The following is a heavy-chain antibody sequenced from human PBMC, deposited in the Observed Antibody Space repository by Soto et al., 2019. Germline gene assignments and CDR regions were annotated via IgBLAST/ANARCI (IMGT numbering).Heavy chain of an antibody. CDR1: GGSFSGYY. J-gene: IGHJ6*02. CDR2: INHSGST. V-gene: IGHV4-34*01. CDR3: ARGKLSRLAAAGTRVPGMDV. Sequence: SETLSLTCSVYGGSFSGYYWSWIRQPPGKGLEWIGEINHSGSTNYNPSLKSRVTISVDTSKNQFSLKLSSVTAADTAVYYCARGKLSRLAAAGTRVPGMDVWGQGTTVTVPS. D-gene: IGHD6-13*01.